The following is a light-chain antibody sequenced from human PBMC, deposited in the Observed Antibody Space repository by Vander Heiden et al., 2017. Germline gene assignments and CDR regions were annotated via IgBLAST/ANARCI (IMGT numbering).Light chain of an antibody. CDR2: DDS. J-gene: IGKJ1*01. CDR3: QQYNSYSPKT. CDR1: QSISSW. V-gene: IGKV1-5*01. Sequence: DIQMTQSPSTLSASVGDRVTITCRASQSISSWLAWYQQKPGKAPKLLIYDDSSLESGVPSRFSGSGSGTEFTLNISSLQPDDFETYYCQQYNSYSPKTFGQGTKVEIK.